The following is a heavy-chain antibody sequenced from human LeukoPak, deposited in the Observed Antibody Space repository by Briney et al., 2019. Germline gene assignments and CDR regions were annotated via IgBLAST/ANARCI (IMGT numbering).Heavy chain of an antibody. CDR2: ISSSSSYI. CDR1: GFTFSSYG. Sequence: GGSLRLSCAASGFTFSSYGMHWVRQAPGKGLEWVSSISSSSSYIYYADSVKSRFTISRDNAKNSLYLQMNSLRAEDTAVYYCARDDPGDYEGHDAFDIWGQGTMVTVSS. D-gene: IGHD4-17*01. J-gene: IGHJ3*02. CDR3: ARDDPGDYEGHDAFDI. V-gene: IGHV3-21*01.